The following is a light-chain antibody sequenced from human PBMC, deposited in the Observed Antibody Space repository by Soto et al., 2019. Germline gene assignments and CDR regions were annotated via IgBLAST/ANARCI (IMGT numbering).Light chain of an antibody. J-gene: IGKJ4*01. CDR2: AAS. V-gene: IGKV1-39*01. CDR1: QSISSY. Sequence: DIQMTQSPSSLSASVGDRVTITFRASQSISSYLNWYQQKPGKAPKLLIYAASSLHSGVPSRFSGSGSGTDFTLTISSLQPEDFATYYCQQANSFPLTFGGGTKVDI. CDR3: QQANSFPLT.